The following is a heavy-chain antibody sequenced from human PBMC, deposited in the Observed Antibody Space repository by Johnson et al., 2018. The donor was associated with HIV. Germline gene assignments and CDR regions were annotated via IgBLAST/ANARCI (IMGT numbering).Heavy chain of an antibody. V-gene: IGHV3-20*04. CDR3: ARGGDIVLVVYAMGHDAFDI. CDR1: GFTFSSYG. CDR2: INWNGGST. J-gene: IGHJ3*02. D-gene: IGHD2-8*02. Sequence: MQLVESGGGVVQPGGSLRLSCATSGFTFSSYGMSWVRQAPGKGLEWVSGINWNGGSTGYADTVKGRFTISRDNAKNSLYLQMNSLRAEDTALYYCARGGDIVLVVYAMGHDAFDIWGQGTMVTVSS.